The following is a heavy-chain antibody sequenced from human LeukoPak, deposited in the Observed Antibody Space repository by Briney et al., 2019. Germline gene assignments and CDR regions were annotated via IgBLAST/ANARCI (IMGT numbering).Heavy chain of an antibody. CDR3: ARDRYSSGWIYFDY. D-gene: IGHD6-19*01. CDR2: ISYDGSNK. Sequence: GGSLRLSCAASGFTFSSYAMHWVRHAPGKGLEWVAVISYDGSNKYYADSVKGRFTISRDNSKNTLYLQMNSLRAEDTAVYYCARDRYSSGWIYFDYWGQGTLVTVSS. J-gene: IGHJ4*02. CDR1: GFTFSSYA. V-gene: IGHV3-30*04.